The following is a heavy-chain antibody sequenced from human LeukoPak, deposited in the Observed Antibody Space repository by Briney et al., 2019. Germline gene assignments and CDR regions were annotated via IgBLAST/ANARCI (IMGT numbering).Heavy chain of an antibody. CDR1: GFSFSSYK. D-gene: IGHD1-26*01. Sequence: GGSLRLSCEASGFSFSSYKMDWVRQTPGKGLEWIASITTSISYTFYSGSVKGQFTISRDKAINSLYLQMNSLTAEDTAVYYCARDPYSGAYGDTYYYFMDVWGNGTTVTMSS. CDR2: ITTSISYT. CDR3: ARDPYSGAYGDTYYYFMDV. J-gene: IGHJ6*03. V-gene: IGHV3-21*06.